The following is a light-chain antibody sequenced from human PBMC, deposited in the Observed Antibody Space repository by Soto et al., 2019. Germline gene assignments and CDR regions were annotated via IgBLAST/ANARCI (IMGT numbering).Light chain of an antibody. J-gene: IGKJ5*01. V-gene: IGKV3-15*01. CDR3: QQYVSLPIT. CDR2: GAS. CDR1: QSVSSN. Sequence: EIVMTQSPATLSVSPGERATLSCRASQSVSSNLAWYQQKPGQAPRLLIYGASTRATDIPARFSGSGSGTDFTLTINRVAPEDFAVYYCQQYVSLPITFGQGTRLEIK.